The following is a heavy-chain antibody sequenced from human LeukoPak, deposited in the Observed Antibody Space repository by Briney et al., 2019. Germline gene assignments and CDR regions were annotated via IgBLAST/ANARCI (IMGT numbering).Heavy chain of an antibody. CDR1: GYTFTDFY. Sequence: GASVKLSCKASGYTFTDFYMHWARQAPGQGLEWLGWINPKTGETRYGQNFQGRVTMTRDTSITTAYMELSSLRSDDTAVYYCAREAGDNTYNVWGQGTMVTVS. V-gene: IGHV1-2*02. D-gene: IGHD3-16*01. CDR3: AREAGDNTYNV. J-gene: IGHJ3*01. CDR2: INPKTGET.